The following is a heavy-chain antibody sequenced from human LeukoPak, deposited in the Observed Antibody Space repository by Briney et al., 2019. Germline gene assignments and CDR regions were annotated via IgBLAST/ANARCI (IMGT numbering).Heavy chain of an antibody. Sequence: ASVNVSCTASGYTFTSYDISWVRQATGQGLEWMGWMNPNSGDTGYARKFQGRVTLTRNPSISTAYMELSSLRSDDTAVYYCARGLEDYSTTTYPLLKYWGQGTLVTVAS. CDR1: GYTFTSYD. D-gene: IGHD2/OR15-2a*01. CDR3: ARGLEDYSTTTYPLLKY. CDR2: MNPNSGDT. J-gene: IGHJ4*02. V-gene: IGHV1-8*01.